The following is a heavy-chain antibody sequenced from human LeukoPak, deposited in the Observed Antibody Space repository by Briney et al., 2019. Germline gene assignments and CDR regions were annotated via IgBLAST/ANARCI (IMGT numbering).Heavy chain of an antibody. CDR1: GGPISSSSYY. CDR3: ARETSQKGAHYMDV. V-gene: IGHV4-39*07. D-gene: IGHD3-16*01. CDR2: IYYSGST. J-gene: IGHJ6*03. Sequence: SETLSLTCTVSGGPISSSSYYWGWIRQPPGKGLEWIGSIYYSGSTYYNPSLKSRVTISVDTSKNQFSLKLSSVTAADTAVYYCARETSQKGAHYMDVWGKGTTVTISS.